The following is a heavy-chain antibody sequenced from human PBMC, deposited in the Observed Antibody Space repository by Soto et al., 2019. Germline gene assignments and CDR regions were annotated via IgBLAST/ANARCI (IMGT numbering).Heavy chain of an antibody. J-gene: IGHJ4*02. CDR1: GESVSTSVGG. V-gene: IGHV2-5*02. Sequence: SGPTLVIPTRPRTLLCSFSGESVSTSVGGGGWIRRPPGKALEWLALIYWDDDKRYSPSLKSRLTITKDTSKNQVVLTMTNMDPVDTATYYCAHQSGSYAPFDYWGQGTLVTVSS. D-gene: IGHD3-10*01. CDR2: IYWDDDK. CDR3: AHQSGSYAPFDY.